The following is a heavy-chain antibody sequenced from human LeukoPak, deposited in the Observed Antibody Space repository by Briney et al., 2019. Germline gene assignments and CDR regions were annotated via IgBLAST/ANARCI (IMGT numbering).Heavy chain of an antibody. J-gene: IGHJ5*02. V-gene: IGHV3-21*01. Sequence: PGGSLRLSCAASGFTFSSYSMNWVRQAPGKGLEWVSSISSSSSYIYYAESVKGRFTISRDNAKSSLYLQMNSLRAEDTAVYYCARGRWEPWGQGTLVTVSS. CDR3: ARGRWEP. CDR1: GFTFSSYS. CDR2: ISSSSSYI. D-gene: IGHD1-26*01.